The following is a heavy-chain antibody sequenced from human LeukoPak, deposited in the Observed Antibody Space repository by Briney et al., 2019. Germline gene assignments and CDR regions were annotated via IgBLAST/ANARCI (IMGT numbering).Heavy chain of an antibody. D-gene: IGHD3-22*01. Sequence: GGSLRLSCAASGFTFKTYWMHWVRQAPGKGLVRVSRINPDGRTTNYADSVKGRFTISRDNAKNTLYLQMNSLRVEDTATYYCAKVDGSGNSIFDYWGQGTLVPVSS. V-gene: IGHV3-74*01. CDR3: AKVDGSGNSIFDY. J-gene: IGHJ4*02. CDR2: INPDGRTT. CDR1: GFTFKTYW.